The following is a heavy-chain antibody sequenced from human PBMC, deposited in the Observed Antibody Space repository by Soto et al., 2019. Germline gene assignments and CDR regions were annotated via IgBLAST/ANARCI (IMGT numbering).Heavy chain of an antibody. CDR1: GYTFTMSG. CDR2: ISGYNGNT. J-gene: IGHJ6*02. V-gene: IGHV1-18*01. Sequence: QVQLVQSGAEVKKPGASVKVSCKSSGYTFTMSGISWVRQAPGQVLEWMGWISGYNGNTNYEQKFQDRVTMTTDTSTNTAYMELRSLRSDDTAVYYCAREGPRPYYYYGMDVWGQGTTVTVSS. CDR3: AREGPRPYYYYGMDV.